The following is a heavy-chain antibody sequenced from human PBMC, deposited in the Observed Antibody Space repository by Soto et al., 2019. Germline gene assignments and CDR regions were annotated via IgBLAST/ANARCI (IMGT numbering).Heavy chain of an antibody. D-gene: IGHD3-10*01. CDR2: ISGSGGST. J-gene: IGHJ1*01. CDR1: GFTFSSYA. CDR3: AKDGGSGSYYVVSRYFQH. V-gene: IGHV3-23*01. Sequence: GSLRLSCAASGFTFSSYAMSWVRQAPVKGLEWVSAISGSGGSTYYADSVKGRFTISRDNSKNTLYLQMNSLRAEDTAVYYCAKDGGSGSYYVVSRYFQHRAQGTLVPVSS.